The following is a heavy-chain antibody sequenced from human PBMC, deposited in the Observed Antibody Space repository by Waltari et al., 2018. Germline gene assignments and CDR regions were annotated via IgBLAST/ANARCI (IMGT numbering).Heavy chain of an antibody. CDR1: GDSVSSNSAA. V-gene: IGHV6-1*01. J-gene: IGHJ4*02. CDR2: TYYGSEWYS. D-gene: IGHD3-3*01. Sequence: QVQLQQSGPGLVKPSQTLSLTCAISGDSVSSNSAAWDWIRQSPSGGFEWRGRTYYGSEWYSHYAESVKGRMTINADTSKNEFSLQLTSVSPEDTGLYFCARTTITVFGVVVGALDNWGPGTLVTVSS. CDR3: ARTTITVFGVVVGALDN.